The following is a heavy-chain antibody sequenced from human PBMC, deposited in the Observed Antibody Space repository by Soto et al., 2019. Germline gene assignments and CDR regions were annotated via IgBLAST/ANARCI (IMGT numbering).Heavy chain of an antibody. V-gene: IGHV4-28*01. CDR1: GYSISSSNW. D-gene: IGHD2-15*01. CDR2: IYYSGST. J-gene: IGHJ5*02. CDR3: ARKGRYCSGGSCYDWFDP. Sequence: PSETLSLTCAVSGYSISSSNWWGWIRQPPGKVLKWIGYIYYSGSTYYNPSLKSRVTMSVDTSKNQFSLKLSSVTAVDTAVYYCARKGRYCSGGSCYDWFDPWGQGTLVTVSS.